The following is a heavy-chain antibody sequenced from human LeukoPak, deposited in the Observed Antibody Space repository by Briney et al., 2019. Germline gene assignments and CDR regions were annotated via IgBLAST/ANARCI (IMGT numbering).Heavy chain of an antibody. J-gene: IGHJ6*04. CDR1: GFTFSSYG. D-gene: IGHD2-2*01. Sequence: GRSLRLSCAASGFTFSSYGMRWVRQAPGKGLEWVAVISYDGSNKYYADSVKGRFTISRDNSKNTLYLQMNSLRAEDTAVYYCAKDRGYCSSTSCTESYYYYYGMDVWGKGTTVTVSS. V-gene: IGHV3-30*18. CDR3: AKDRGYCSSTSCTESYYYYYGMDV. CDR2: ISYDGSNK.